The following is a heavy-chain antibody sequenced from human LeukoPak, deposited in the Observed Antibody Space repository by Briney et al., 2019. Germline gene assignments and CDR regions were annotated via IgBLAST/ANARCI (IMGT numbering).Heavy chain of an antibody. J-gene: IGHJ4*02. D-gene: IGHD1-26*01. V-gene: IGHV1-2*02. Sequence: ASVKVSCKPSGYTFTDDYMSWVRQAPGQGLEWIGWINPNSGGTNYAQKFQGRVTMTRDTSISTAYMELSSLTSDDTAVYYCARGGRSGNYRYFDYWGQGTLVTVSS. CDR3: ARGGRSGNYRYFDY. CDR1: GYTFTDDY. CDR2: INPNSGGT.